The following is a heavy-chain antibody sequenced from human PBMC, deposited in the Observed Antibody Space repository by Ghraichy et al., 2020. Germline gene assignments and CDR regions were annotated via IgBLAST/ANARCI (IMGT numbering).Heavy chain of an antibody. CDR3: ARDWKCMDV. CDR2: IWYDGSNK. CDR1: GFTFSTYA. V-gene: IGHV3-33*01. D-gene: IGHD1-1*01. Sequence: GGSLRLSCAASGFTFSTYAMHWVRQAPGKGLEWVAVIWYDGSNKYYSDSVKGRFTISRDNSKNMLYLQMNSLRAEDTAVYYCARDWKCMDVWGQGTTVTVSS. J-gene: IGHJ6*02.